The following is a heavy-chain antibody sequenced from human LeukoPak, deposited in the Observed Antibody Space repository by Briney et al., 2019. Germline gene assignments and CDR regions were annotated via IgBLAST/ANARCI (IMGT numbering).Heavy chain of an antibody. CDR1: GGSISSSRSY. Sequence: SETLSLTCSVSGGSISSSRSYWGWIRQPPGKGLEWIGYIYYSGSTYYNPSLKSRVTISVDTSKNQFSLKLSSVTAADTAVYYCARDEYCSSTSCYGDYWGQGTLVTVSS. J-gene: IGHJ4*02. V-gene: IGHV4-31*03. D-gene: IGHD2-2*01. CDR3: ARDEYCSSTSCYGDY. CDR2: IYYSGST.